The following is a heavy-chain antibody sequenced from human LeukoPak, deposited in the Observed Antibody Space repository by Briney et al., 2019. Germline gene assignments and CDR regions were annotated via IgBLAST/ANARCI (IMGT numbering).Heavy chain of an antibody. CDR2: INEDGSTT. J-gene: IGHJ4*02. D-gene: IGHD3-22*01. Sequence: PGGSLRLSCAASGFTFSSNWMHWVRQAPGKGLVWVSRINEDGSTTNYADSVKGRFTISRDNAKNTLYLQMNGLRAEDTAVYYCSRSAYYDGSGNYYDYWGQGTLVTVSS. CDR1: GFTFSSNW. CDR3: SRSAYYDGSGNYYDY. V-gene: IGHV3-74*01.